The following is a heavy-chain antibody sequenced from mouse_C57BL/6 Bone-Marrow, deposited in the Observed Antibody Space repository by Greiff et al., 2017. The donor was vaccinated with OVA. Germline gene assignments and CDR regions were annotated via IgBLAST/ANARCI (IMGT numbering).Heavy chain of an antibody. Sequence: EVQRVESGGGLVQPGGSLKLSCAASGFTFSDYGMAWVRQAPRKGPAWVAFISNLAYSIYYADTVTGRFPISRENAKNTLYLEMSSLRSEDTAMDYWARVGGYYIFDYWGQGTTLTGSS. V-gene: IGHV5-15*01. D-gene: IGHD2-3*01. CDR2: ISNLAYSI. CDR1: GFTFSDYG. CDR3: ARVGGYYIFDY. J-gene: IGHJ2*01.